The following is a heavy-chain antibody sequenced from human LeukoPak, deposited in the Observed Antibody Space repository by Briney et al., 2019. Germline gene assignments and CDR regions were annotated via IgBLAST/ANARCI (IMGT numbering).Heavy chain of an antibody. V-gene: IGHV4-30-4*02. CDR3: TRDGIRVLDY. D-gene: IGHD1-1*01. CDR1: GGSIRSGDFY. J-gene: IGHJ4*02. Sequence: SETLSLTCTVSGGSIRSGDFYWSWIRQPPGKGLEWIGYIYYSGSTNYKPSLKSRVTISKDTSKNQFSLQLSSVTPEDTAVYYCTRDGIRVLDYWGQGILVTVSS. CDR2: IYYSGST.